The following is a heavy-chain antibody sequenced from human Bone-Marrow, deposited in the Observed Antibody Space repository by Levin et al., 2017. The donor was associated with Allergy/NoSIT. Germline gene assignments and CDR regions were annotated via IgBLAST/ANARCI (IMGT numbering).Heavy chain of an antibody. V-gene: IGHV3-7*04. CDR2: IKQDGSEK. J-gene: IGHJ4*02. Sequence: SCAASGFTFSSYWMSWVRQAPGKGLEWVANIKQDGSEKYYVDSVKGRFTISRDNAKNSLYLQMNSLRAEDTAVYYCARAKSRDGYNCPDYWGQGTLVTVSS. CDR1: GFTFSSYW. CDR3: ARAKSRDGYNCPDY. D-gene: IGHD5-24*01.